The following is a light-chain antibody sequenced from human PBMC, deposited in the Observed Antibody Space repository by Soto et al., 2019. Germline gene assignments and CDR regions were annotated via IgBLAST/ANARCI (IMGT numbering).Light chain of an antibody. CDR1: QDITNF. CDR2: DAS. V-gene: IGKV1-33*01. Sequence: DIQMTQSPSSLSASVGDRVTITCQASQDITNFLNWYQQKPGKAPKLLIYDASNLETGVPSRFSGSGSGTDFTVTITSLQPEDFAPYYCQQYANLPYTFGQGTKLEIK. J-gene: IGKJ2*01. CDR3: QQYANLPYT.